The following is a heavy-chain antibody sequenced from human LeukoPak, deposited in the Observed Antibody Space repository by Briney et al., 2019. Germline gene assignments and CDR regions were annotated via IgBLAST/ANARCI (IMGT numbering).Heavy chain of an antibody. CDR3: ARGSQLLGFDAFDI. V-gene: IGHV1-69*02. D-gene: IGHD2-2*01. CDR2: IIPILGIA. Sequence: SVKVSCKASRGTFSSYTISWVRQAPGQGLEWMGRIIPILGIANYAQKFRGRVTITADKSTSTAYMELSSLRSEDTAVYYCARGSQLLGFDAFDIWGQGTMVTVSS. J-gene: IGHJ3*02. CDR1: RGTFSSYT.